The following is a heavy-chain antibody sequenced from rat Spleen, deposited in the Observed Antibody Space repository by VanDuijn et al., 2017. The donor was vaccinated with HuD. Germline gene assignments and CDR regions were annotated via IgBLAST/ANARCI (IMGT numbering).Heavy chain of an antibody. Sequence: EVQLQESGPGLVKPSQSLSLTCSVTGYSITSNYWGWIRKFPGNKMEWMAYISYSGSTDYNPSLKSRISITRATSKNQFFLQLNSVTTEDTATYYCARRHYGYTDYFDYWGQGVMVTVSS. CDR1: GYSITSNY. CDR2: ISYSGST. V-gene: IGHV3-1*01. J-gene: IGHJ2*01. CDR3: ARRHYGYTDYFDY. D-gene: IGHD1-9*01.